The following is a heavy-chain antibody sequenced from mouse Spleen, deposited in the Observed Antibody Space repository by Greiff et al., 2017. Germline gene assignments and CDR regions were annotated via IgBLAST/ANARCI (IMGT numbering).Heavy chain of an antibody. CDR2: INPNYGTT. CDR1: GYSFTDYN. CDR3: ARGGGSGYVPFAY. J-gene: IGHJ3*01. D-gene: IGHD3-1*01. V-gene: IGHV1-39*01. Sequence: EVQLQESGPELVKPGASVKISCKASGYSFTDYNMNWVKQSNGKSLEWIGVINPNYGTTSYNQKFKGKATLTVDQSSSTAYMQLNSLTSEDSAVYFCARGGGSGYVPFAYWGQGTLVTVSA.